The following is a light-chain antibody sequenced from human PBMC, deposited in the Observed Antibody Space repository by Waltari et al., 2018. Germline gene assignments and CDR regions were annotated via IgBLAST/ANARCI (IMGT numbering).Light chain of an antibody. J-gene: IGKJ1*01. Sequence: ELVLTQSPGTLSLSPGERAALSCKASQSVSSSYLAWYQQKPGQAPRLLIYGASSRATCIPDRFSVTGSGTDFTLTISRLEPEDFAVYYCQQYGSAPRTFGQGTNVEIK. CDR3: QQYGSAPRT. CDR1: QSVSSSY. V-gene: IGKV3-20*01. CDR2: GAS.